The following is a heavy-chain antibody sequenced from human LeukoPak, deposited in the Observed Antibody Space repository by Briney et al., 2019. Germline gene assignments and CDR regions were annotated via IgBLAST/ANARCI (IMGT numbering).Heavy chain of an antibody. CDR2: IGGRGGST. D-gene: IGHD3-16*01. CDR3: GKEGGA. J-gene: IGHJ5*02. CDR1: GLTLSGAW. Sequence: GGSLRLFCAASGLTLSGAWMSWVRQAPGKGPEWVSAIGGRGGSTYYADSLGGRFTISRDNSKDMVYLQMNSLKVEDTATYYCGKEGGAWGQGTKVTVSS. V-gene: IGHV3-23*01.